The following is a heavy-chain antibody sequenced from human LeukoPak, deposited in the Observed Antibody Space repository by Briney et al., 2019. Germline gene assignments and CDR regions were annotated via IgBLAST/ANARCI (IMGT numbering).Heavy chain of an antibody. D-gene: IGHD3-10*01. J-gene: IGHJ4*02. CDR3: ATNHPADGSGSVYFDY. V-gene: IGHV1-24*01. CDR1: GYTLTELS. Sequence: WASVKVSCKVSGYTLTELSMHWVRQAPGKGLEWMGGFDPEDGETIYAQKFQGRVTMTEDTSTDTAYMELSSLRSGDTAVYYCATNHPADGSGSVYFDYWGQGTLVTVSS. CDR2: FDPEDGET.